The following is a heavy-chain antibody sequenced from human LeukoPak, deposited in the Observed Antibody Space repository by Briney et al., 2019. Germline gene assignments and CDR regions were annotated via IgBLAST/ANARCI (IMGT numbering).Heavy chain of an antibody. CDR2: IYYSGST. V-gene: IGHV4-30-4*01. CDR3: ARERRKRWLQPIDY. D-gene: IGHD5-24*01. Sequence: SETLSLTCTVSGGSISSGDYYWSWIRQPPGKGLEWIGYIYYSGSTYYNPSLKSRVTISVDTSKNQFSLKLSSVAAADTAVYYCARERRKRWLQPIDYWGQGTLVTVSS. CDR1: GGSISSGDYY. J-gene: IGHJ4*02.